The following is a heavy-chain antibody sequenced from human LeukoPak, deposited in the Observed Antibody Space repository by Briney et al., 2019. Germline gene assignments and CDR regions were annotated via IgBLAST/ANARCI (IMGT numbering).Heavy chain of an antibody. Sequence: SVKVSCKASGYTFTSYDINWVRQAPGQGLEWMGGIIPIFGTANYAQKFQGRVTITADKSTSTAYMELSSLRSEDTAVYYCARGPYYYGSGSYLRLWGQGTLVTVSS. V-gene: IGHV1-69*06. D-gene: IGHD3-10*01. CDR3: ARGPYYYGSGSYLRL. J-gene: IGHJ4*02. CDR2: IIPIFGTA. CDR1: GYTFTSYD.